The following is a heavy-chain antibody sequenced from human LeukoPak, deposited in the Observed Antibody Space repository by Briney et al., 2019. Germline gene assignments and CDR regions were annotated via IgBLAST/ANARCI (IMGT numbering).Heavy chain of an antibody. CDR1: GFTVSSNY. V-gene: IGHV3-53*01. D-gene: IGHD5-12*01. J-gene: IGHJ3*02. CDR3: ARGTTDIVAEISDAFDI. Sequence: GGSLRLSCAASGFTVSSNYMSWVRQAPGKGLEWVSVIYSSGNTYYADSVKGRFTISRDNSKNTVYLQMNSLRAEDTAVYYCARGTTDIVAEISDAFDIWGQGTVVTVSS. CDR2: IYSSGNT.